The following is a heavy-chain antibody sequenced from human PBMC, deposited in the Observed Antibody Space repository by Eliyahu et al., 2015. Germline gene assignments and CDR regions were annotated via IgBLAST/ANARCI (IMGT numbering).Heavy chain of an antibody. CDR2: IIPIFGTA. D-gene: IGHD6-19*01. J-gene: IGHJ4*01. CDR1: GXTFXXYA. CDR3: ATPTSIAVAGTGFDY. V-gene: IGHV1-69*01. Sequence: QVQLVQSGAEVKKPGSSVKVSCKXSGXTFXXYAISWVRQAPGQGLEWMGGIIPIFGTANYAQKFQGRVTITADESTSTAYMELSSLRSEDTAVYYCATPTSIAVAGTGFDYWGQGTLVTVSS.